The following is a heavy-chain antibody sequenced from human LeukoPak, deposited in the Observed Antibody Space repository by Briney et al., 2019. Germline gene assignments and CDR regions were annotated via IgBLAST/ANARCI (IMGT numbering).Heavy chain of an antibody. D-gene: IGHD3-10*01. CDR1: GFTFSSYA. CDR2: ISGSGGST. V-gene: IGHV3-23*01. CDR3: AKAEYYYGSGSRGGFDY. Sequence: GGSLRLSCAASGFTFSSYAMSWVRQAPGKGLEWVSAISGSGGSTYYADSVKGRFTISRGNSKNTLYLQMNSLRAEDTAVYYCAKAEYYYGSGSRGGFDYWGQGTLVTVSS. J-gene: IGHJ4*02.